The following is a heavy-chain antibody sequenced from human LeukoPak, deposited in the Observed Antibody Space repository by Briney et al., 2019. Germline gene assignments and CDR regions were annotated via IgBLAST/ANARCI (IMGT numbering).Heavy chain of an antibody. J-gene: IGHJ5*02. Sequence: GGSLRLSCAASGFTFSSYSMNWVRQAPGKGLEWVSSISSSSSYIYYADSVKGRFTISRDNAKNSLYLQMNSLRADDTAVFYCAKDPYNDSLHPNWFDPWGQGTLVTVSS. CDR3: AKDPYNDSLHPNWFDP. V-gene: IGHV3-21*04. CDR2: ISSSSSYI. D-gene: IGHD1-1*01. CDR1: GFTFSSYS.